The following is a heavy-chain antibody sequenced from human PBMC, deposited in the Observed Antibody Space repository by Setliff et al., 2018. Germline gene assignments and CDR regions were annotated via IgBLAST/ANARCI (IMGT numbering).Heavy chain of an antibody. CDR1: GYSISSGYY. D-gene: IGHD3-22*01. V-gene: IGHV4-38-2*02. J-gene: IGHJ5*02. CDR2: IYHSGST. Sequence: SETLSLTCTVSGYSISSGYYWGWIRQPPGKGLEWIGSIYHSGSTYYNPSLKSRVTISVDTSKNQFSLKLSSVTAADTAVYYCARGGGVYYDSSGYFWEKEYNWFDPWGQGTLVTVSS. CDR3: ARGGGVYYDSSGYFWEKEYNWFDP.